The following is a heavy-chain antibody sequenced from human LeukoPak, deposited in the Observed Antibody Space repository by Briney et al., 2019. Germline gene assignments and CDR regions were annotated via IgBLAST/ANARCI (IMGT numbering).Heavy chain of an antibody. Sequence: GGSLRLSCAASGFTFSSYSMNWVRQAPGKGLEWVSSIGSSSSYIYYADSVKGRFTIPRDNAKNSLYLQMNSLRAEDTAVYYCARDAPRYCSSTSCYSRSAYYFDYWGQGTLVTVSS. CDR3: ARDAPRYCSSTSCYSRSAYYFDY. V-gene: IGHV3-21*01. J-gene: IGHJ4*02. CDR2: IGSSSSYI. CDR1: GFTFSSYS. D-gene: IGHD2-2*01.